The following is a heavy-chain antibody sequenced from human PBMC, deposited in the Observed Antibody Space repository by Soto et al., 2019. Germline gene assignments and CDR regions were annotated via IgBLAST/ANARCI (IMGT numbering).Heavy chain of an antibody. D-gene: IGHD1-7*01. Sequence: SETLSLTCIVSGASISSYYWSWIRQSPGKGLQWIGYISYSGVTNYNPSLKSRVAISGDTSKNQFSLKLSSATAADTAVYYCARVTFETTGWFDPWGQGTLVTVSS. CDR3: ARVTFETTGWFDP. V-gene: IGHV4-59*01. CDR2: ISYSGVT. CDR1: GASISSYY. J-gene: IGHJ5*02.